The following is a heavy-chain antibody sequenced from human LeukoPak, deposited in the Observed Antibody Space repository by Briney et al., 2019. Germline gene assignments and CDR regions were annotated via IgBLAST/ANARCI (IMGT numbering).Heavy chain of an antibody. D-gene: IGHD2-2*01. J-gene: IGHJ1*01. V-gene: IGHV4-59*08. CDR3: ASAVVPAAMPTEYFQH. CDR1: GGSISSYY. Sequence: SETLSLTCTVSGGSISSYYRSWIRQPPGKGLEWIGYIYYSGSTNYNPSLKSRVTISVDTSKNQFSLKLSSVTAADTAVYYCASAVVPAAMPTEYFQHWGQGTLVTVSS. CDR2: IYYSGST.